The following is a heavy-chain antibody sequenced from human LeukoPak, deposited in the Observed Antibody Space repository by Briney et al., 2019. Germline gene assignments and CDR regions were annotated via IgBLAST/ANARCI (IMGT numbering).Heavy chain of an antibody. Sequence: SETLSLTCTVSGGSISSSSDYWGWIRQAPGKGQEWIGSIYYHENTYYNSSLKSRVTISVDTSKNQFSLKLNSVTAADTAVYYCARASHDYGDYSHFDYWGQGTLVTVSS. CDR3: ARASHDYGDYSHFDY. D-gene: IGHD4-17*01. CDR1: GGSISSSSDY. V-gene: IGHV4-39*07. J-gene: IGHJ4*02. CDR2: IYYHENT.